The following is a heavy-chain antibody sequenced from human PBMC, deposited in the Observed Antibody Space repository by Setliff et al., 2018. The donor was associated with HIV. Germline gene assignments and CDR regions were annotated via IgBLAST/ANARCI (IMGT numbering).Heavy chain of an antibody. V-gene: IGHV3-21*01. Sequence: PGGSLRLSCAASGFTFNTYSLNWVRQAPGKGLEWFSSISSTSTYIYYADSVRGRFTVSRDNAKNSLYMQMNSLRAEDTAVYYCARDDYDISTGYYPDWGQGTLVTVSS. CDR1: GFTFNTYS. D-gene: IGHD3-9*01. J-gene: IGHJ4*02. CDR3: ARDDYDISTGYYPD. CDR2: ISSTSTYI.